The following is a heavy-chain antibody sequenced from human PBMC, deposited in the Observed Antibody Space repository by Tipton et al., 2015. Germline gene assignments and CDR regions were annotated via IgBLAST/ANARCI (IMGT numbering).Heavy chain of an antibody. V-gene: IGHV3-48*02. Sequence: SLRLSCAASGFTFSSYSMNWVRQAPRKGLEWVSYISSSSNTIYYADSVKGRVTISRDNAKNSLYLQMDSLTDEDTAVYYCARAAWDTAVVTAFDYWGQGTLVTVSS. J-gene: IGHJ4*02. CDR3: ARAAWDTAVVTAFDY. CDR2: ISSSSNTI. D-gene: IGHD5-18*01. CDR1: GFTFSSYS.